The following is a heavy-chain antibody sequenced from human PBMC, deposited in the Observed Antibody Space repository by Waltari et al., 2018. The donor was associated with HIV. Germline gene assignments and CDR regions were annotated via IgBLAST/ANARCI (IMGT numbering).Heavy chain of an antibody. CDR2: IKSNTDGGTT. CDR1: GFTFSDAW. CDR3: TTVGGGTRDY. J-gene: IGHJ4*02. Sequence: EELLVESGGGLGKPGGSLRLSCAASGFTFSDAWMSWVRQAPGKGLEWVGRIKSNTDGGTTDYAAPVKGRFTISRDDSKTTLYLEMNSLKTEDTAVYYCTTVGGGTRDYWGQGTLITVSS. V-gene: IGHV3-15*01. D-gene: IGHD3-16*01.